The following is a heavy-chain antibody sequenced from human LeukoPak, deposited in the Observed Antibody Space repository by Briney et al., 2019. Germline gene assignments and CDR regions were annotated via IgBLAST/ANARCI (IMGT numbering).Heavy chain of an antibody. J-gene: IGHJ4*02. CDR1: GGSISSGGYY. CDR2: IYYSGST. Sequence: SQTLSLTCTVSGGSISSGGYYWSWIRQHPGKGLEWIGYIYYSGSTSYNPSLKSRVTISVDTSKNQFSLKLSSVTAADTAVYYCARHYISGYFFDYWGQGTLVTVSS. V-gene: IGHV4-31*03. D-gene: IGHD3-10*01. CDR3: ARHYISGYFFDY.